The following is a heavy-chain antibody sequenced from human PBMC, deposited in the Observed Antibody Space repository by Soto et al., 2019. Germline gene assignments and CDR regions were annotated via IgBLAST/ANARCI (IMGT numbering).Heavy chain of an antibody. D-gene: IGHD2-2*01. CDR1: GFIVSSDY. CDR2: LYSAGST. CDR3: ARLGSTSVNWFDP. J-gene: IGHJ5*02. Sequence: EVQLVESGGGLIQPGGSLRLSCAASGFIVSSDYMSWVRQAPGRGLEWVSVLYSAGSTHYADSVKGRFTISRDNSKNTLYRQMNSLRAEDTAVYYCARLGSTSVNWFDPWGQGTLVTVSS. V-gene: IGHV3-53*01.